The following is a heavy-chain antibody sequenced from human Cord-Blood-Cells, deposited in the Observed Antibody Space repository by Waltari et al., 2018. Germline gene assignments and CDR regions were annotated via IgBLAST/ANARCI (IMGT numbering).Heavy chain of an antibody. CDR1: GGSISSHY. CDR2: IYYSGST. V-gene: IGHV4-59*11. Sequence: QVQLQESGPGLVKPSETLSLTCPVSGGSISSHYWSWIRQPPGKGLEWIGYIYYSGSTNYNPSLKSRVTISVDTSKNQFSLKLSSVTAADTAVYYCARGRIAARFDYWGQGTLVTVSS. J-gene: IGHJ4*02. D-gene: IGHD6-6*01. CDR3: ARGRIAARFDY.